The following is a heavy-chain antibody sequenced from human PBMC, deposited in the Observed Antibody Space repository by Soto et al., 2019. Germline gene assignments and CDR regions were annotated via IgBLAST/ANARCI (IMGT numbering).Heavy chain of an antibody. CDR3: ARTQLWSAYYYMDV. D-gene: IGHD5-18*01. CDR1: GFTFSSYS. CDR2: ISSSSSNI. Sequence: GGSLRLSCAASGFTFSSYSMNWVRQAPGKGLEWVSFISSSSSNIYYADSVKGRFTISRDNSKNTLYLQVNSLRAEDTAVYYCARTQLWSAYYYMDVWGKGTTVTVSS. J-gene: IGHJ6*03. V-gene: IGHV3-48*01.